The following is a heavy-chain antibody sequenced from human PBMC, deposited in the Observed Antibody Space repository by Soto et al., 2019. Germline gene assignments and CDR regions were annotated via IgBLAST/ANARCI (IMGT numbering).Heavy chain of an antibody. Sequence: QVQLVESGGGVVQPGRSLRLSCAASGFTFSSYGMHWVRQAPGKGLEWVAVISYDGSNKYYADSVKGRFTISRDNSKNTLYLQMNSLRAVDTAVYYCYDRDYYGMDVWGQGTTVTVSS. CDR1: GFTFSSYG. CDR3: YDRDYYGMDV. J-gene: IGHJ6*02. V-gene: IGHV3-30*03. CDR2: ISYDGSNK. D-gene: IGHD3-9*01.